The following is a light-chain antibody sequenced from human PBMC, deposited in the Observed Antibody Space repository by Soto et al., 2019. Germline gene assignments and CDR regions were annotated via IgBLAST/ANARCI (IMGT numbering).Light chain of an antibody. CDR2: GTS. CDR1: QSVSTSY. CDR3: QQYGSRRYT. J-gene: IGKJ2*01. Sequence: EIVLTQSPGTLSLSPGERATLSCRASQSVSTSYLAGYQQKPGQAPRLLIYGTSSRATGIPDRFSGSGSGTDFTLTISRLEPEDFAVYYCQQYGSRRYTFGQGTKLEIK. V-gene: IGKV3-20*01.